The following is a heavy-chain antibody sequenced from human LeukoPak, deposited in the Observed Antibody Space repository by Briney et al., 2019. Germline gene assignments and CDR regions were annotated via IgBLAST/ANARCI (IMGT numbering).Heavy chain of an antibody. CDR1: GYSFTNYW. D-gene: IGHD4-17*01. CDR2: IDPRDSYT. Sequence: GESLKISCKASGYSFTNYWISWVRQMPGKGLEWMGRIDPRDSYTKYSPSFEGHVTTSVDKSISSAFLQWNSLKASDSAMYYCATGASKVTTDFANYWGQGTQVAVSS. V-gene: IGHV5-10-1*01. J-gene: IGHJ4*02. CDR3: ATGASKVTTDFANY.